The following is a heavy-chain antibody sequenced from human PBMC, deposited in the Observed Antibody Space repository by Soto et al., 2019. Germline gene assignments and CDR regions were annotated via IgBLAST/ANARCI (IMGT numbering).Heavy chain of an antibody. Sequence: PGGSLRLSCAASGFTFRSFTMNWVRQAPGKGLEWVSTISSNSAYIYYTDALRGRFTISRDNAKNSLHLQMNSLRAEDTAVYYCTRDASRDSSARGWFDPRGLGTMGTFSP. V-gene: IGHV3-21*01. CDR1: GFTFRSFT. D-gene: IGHD6-13*01. CDR3: TRDASRDSSARGWFDP. J-gene: IGHJ5*02. CDR2: ISSNSAYI.